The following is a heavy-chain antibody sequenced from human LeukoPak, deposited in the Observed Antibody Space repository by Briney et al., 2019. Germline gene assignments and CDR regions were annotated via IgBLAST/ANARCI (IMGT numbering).Heavy chain of an antibody. D-gene: IGHD3-22*01. CDR3: AKDLISYYDSSGAYWYFDL. CDR2: IGGSGSTI. CDR1: GFTFSDYY. J-gene: IGHJ2*01. V-gene: IGHV3-11*01. Sequence: KTGGSLRLSCAASGFTFSDYYMSWIRQAPGKGLEWVSYIGGSGSTIYYADSVKGRFTISRDNAKNSLYLQMNSLRAEDTAVYYCAKDLISYYDSSGAYWYFDLWGRGTLVTVSS.